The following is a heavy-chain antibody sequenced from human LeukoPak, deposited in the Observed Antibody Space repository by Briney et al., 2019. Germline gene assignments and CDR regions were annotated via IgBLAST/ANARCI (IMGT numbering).Heavy chain of an antibody. CDR1: GGSFSGYY. Sequence: SETLSLTCAVYGGSFSGYYWSWIRQPPGKGLEWIGEINHSGSTNYNPSLKSRVTISVDTSKNQFSLKLSSVTAADTAVYYCARGRSEMATIAGRDYWGQGTLVTVS. D-gene: IGHD5-24*01. V-gene: IGHV4-34*01. J-gene: IGHJ4*02. CDR3: ARGRSEMATIAGRDY. CDR2: INHSGST.